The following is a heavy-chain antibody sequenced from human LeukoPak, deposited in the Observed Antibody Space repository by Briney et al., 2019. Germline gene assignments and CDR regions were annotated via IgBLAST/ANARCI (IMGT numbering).Heavy chain of an antibody. CDR3: ARDWGGYYYFDY. D-gene: IGHD3-16*01. CDR1: GGSVSSGSYY. CDR2: IYYSGST. V-gene: IGHV4-61*01. J-gene: IGHJ4*02. Sequence: KPSETLSLTCTVPGGSVSSGSYYWSWIRQPPGKGLEWIGYIYYSGSTNYNPSLKSRVTISVDTSKNQFSLKLSSVTAADTAVYYCARDWGGYYYFDYWGQGTLVTVSS.